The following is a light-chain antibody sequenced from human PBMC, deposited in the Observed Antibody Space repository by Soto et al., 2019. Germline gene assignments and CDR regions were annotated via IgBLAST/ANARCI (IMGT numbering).Light chain of an antibody. CDR2: ATS. Sequence: DIQMTQSPSSLSASVGDRVTITCRASQDIDFFLAWFQQKPGKAPKSLIYATSKLQDGVPSKFNGSGSGTEFTLTISTLQPEDFATYYCQQYNTYPWTFGPGTKV. V-gene: IGKV1-16*02. J-gene: IGKJ1*01. CDR1: QDIDFF. CDR3: QQYNTYPWT.